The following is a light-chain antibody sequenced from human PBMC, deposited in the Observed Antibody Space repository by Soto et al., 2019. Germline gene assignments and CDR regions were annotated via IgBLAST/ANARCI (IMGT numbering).Light chain of an antibody. CDR3: SAFAATNTFEVL. CDR2: EVN. CDR1: SRDVGAYNY. V-gene: IGLV2-8*01. J-gene: IGLJ3*02. Sequence: QSVLTQPPSVSGSPGQSVTISCTGTSRDVGAYNYVSWYQKYPGKAPKLMIPEVNQRPSGVPARFSGSKSGNTASLTVYGLQTEEEADYYCSAFAATNTFEVLFGGGTKLTVL.